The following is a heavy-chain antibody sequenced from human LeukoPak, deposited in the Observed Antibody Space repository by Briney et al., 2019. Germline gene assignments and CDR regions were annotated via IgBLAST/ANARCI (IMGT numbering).Heavy chain of an antibody. D-gene: IGHD4-23*01. V-gene: IGHV3-7*03. CDR2: IHEDGSEK. CDR1: GFTFSRTW. CDR3: VLGDGKD. Sequence: GGSLRLSCAASGFTFSRTWMSWARQAPGKGLEWVANIHEDGSEKYYVESVKGRFTVSRDNAKNSLNLQMSSMRAEDTAVYYCVLGDGKDSGQGTLVTVSS. J-gene: IGHJ4*02.